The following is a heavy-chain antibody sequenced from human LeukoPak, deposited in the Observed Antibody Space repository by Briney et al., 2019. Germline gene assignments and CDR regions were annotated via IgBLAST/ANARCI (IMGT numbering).Heavy chain of an antibody. V-gene: IGHV3-53*01. D-gene: IGHD2-2*03. CDR1: GFIVSNNY. J-gene: IGHJ6*03. Sequence: GGSLRLSCAASGFIVSNNYMTWVRQPPGKGLEWVSLIYTGAVTYYADPVRGRFTISRDNSKNLLYLQMNSLRVEDTAVYYRARTLDNGNYYFYMDVWGKGTTVTVSS. CDR3: ARTLDNGNYYFYMDV. CDR2: IYTGAVT.